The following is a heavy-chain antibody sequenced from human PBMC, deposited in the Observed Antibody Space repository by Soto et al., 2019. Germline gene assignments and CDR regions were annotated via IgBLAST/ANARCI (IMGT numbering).Heavy chain of an antibody. CDR1: GASISGFY. J-gene: IGHJ5*02. CDR3: VRDGTKTLRDWFDP. V-gene: IGHV4-4*07. Sequence: SETLSLTCTVSGASISGFYWSWIRKSAGKGLEWIGRIYATGTTDYNPSLKSRVMMSVDTSKKQLSLKLRSVTAADTAVYYCVRDGTKTLRDWFDPWGQGMSVTVSS. D-gene: IGHD1-1*01. CDR2: IYATGTT.